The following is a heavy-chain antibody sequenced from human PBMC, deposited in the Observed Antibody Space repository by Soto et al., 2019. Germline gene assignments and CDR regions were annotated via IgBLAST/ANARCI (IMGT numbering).Heavy chain of an antibody. V-gene: IGHV4-59*01. CDR1: GGSISSDY. CDR3: ARSVRGIINFDS. Sequence: SETLFLTCTLSGGSISSDYWSWIRQPPGKGLEWIGFTYYSGSSNYNPSLKSRVTISVDTSKNQFSLKLRSVTAADTAVYYCARSVRGIINFDSWGQGVLVTVSS. CDR2: TYYSGSS. D-gene: IGHD3-10*01. J-gene: IGHJ4*02.